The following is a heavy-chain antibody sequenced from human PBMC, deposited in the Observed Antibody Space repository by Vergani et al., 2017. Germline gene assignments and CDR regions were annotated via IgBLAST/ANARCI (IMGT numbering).Heavy chain of an antibody. V-gene: IGHV3-21*01. Sequence: EVQLVESGGGLVKPGGSLRLSCAASGFTFSSYSMNWVRQAPGKGLEWVSSISSSSSYICYADSVKGRFTISRDNAKNSLYLQMNSLRAEDTAVYYCARGGTKDRDPDYWGQGTLVTVSS. J-gene: IGHJ4*02. CDR2: ISSSSSYI. CDR3: ARGGTKDRDPDY. D-gene: IGHD1-26*01. CDR1: GFTFSSYS.